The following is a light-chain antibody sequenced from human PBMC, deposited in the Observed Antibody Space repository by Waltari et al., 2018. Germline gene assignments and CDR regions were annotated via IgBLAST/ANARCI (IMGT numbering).Light chain of an antibody. CDR3: CSYAGSFTLV. J-gene: IGLJ3*02. CDR2: DFT. V-gene: IGLV2-23*02. CDR1: KSDVGRYNL. Sequence: QSAPTQPPSVSGSPGQSTPIPCTGIKSDVGRYNLVSWYQQHPDKAPKLINYDFTERPSGVCDRLSGSRSGNSASLTMSGLQAEDEADYYCCSYAGSFTLVFGGGTKLTVL.